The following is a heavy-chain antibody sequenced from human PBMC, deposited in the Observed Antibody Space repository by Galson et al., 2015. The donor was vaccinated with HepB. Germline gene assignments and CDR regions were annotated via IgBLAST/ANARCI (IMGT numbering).Heavy chain of an antibody. Sequence: SLRLSCAASGFTFSSYWMHWVRQAPGKGLVWVSRINSDGSSTSYADSVKGRFTISRDNAKNTLYLQMSSLRAEDTAVYYCVQGPYYDSGGYYDDYWGQGTLVIVSS. J-gene: IGHJ4*02. CDR1: GFTFSSYW. CDR2: INSDGSST. V-gene: IGHV3-74*01. D-gene: IGHD3-22*01. CDR3: VQGPYYDSGGYYDDY.